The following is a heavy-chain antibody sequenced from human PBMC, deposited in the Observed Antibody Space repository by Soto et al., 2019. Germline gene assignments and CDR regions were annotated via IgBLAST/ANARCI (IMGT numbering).Heavy chain of an antibody. J-gene: IGHJ4*02. CDR1: GFTVSSNY. CDR2: IYRGGST. Sequence: PGGSLRLSCAASGFTVSSNYMSWVRQAPGKGLEWVSVIYRGGSTYYADSVKGRFTISRDNSKNTLYLQMNSLRAEDTAVYHCARASEPESSSAIFFEIWGQGAVVTVSS. D-gene: IGHD6-13*01. CDR3: ARASEPESSSAIFFEI. V-gene: IGHV3-53*01.